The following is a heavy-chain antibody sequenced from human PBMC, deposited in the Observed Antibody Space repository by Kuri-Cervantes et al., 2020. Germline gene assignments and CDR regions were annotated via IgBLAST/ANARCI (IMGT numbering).Heavy chain of an antibody. CDR3: ATDGYYYYYMDV. J-gene: IGHJ6*03. V-gene: IGHV4-59*01. Sequence: SETLSLTCTVSGTSIRGYYWNWVRQSSDRGLEWIGYIYFTGKTNYNPSLKSRVTMSLDTSKSQFSLKVNSVTAADTAVYYCATDGYYYYYMDVWGKGTTVTVSS. CDR2: IYFTGKT. CDR1: GTSIRGYY.